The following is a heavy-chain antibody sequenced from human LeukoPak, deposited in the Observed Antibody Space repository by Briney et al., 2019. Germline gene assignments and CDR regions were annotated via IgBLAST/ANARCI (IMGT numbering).Heavy chain of an antibody. CDR1: GGSISSNNW. J-gene: IGHJ5*02. D-gene: IGHD6-13*01. CDR2: IYHSGST. Sequence: SGTLSLTCAVSGGSISSNNWWSWVRQPPGKGLEWIGEIYHSGSTNYNPSLKSRVTISVDKSKNQLSLKLSSVTAADTAVYYCARGTGYSSSWYWFDPWGQGTLVTVSS. CDR3: ARGTGYSSSWYWFDP. V-gene: IGHV4-4*02.